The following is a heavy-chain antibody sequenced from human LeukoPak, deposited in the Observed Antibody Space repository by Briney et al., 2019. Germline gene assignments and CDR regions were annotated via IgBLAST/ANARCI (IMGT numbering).Heavy chain of an antibody. V-gene: IGHV4-34*01. CDR2: TSHRGST. D-gene: IGHD3-22*01. CDR1: GGSFSAYD. J-gene: IGHJ4*02. Sequence: SETLSLTCAVYGGSFSAYDWNRIRQSPGKGLEWIGETSHRGSTNYNPSLQSRVTMSVDTSKKQFSLSLTSVTDADTAVYYCVSSYARSGELLVSWAQGTLVTVSS. CDR3: VSSYARSGELLVS.